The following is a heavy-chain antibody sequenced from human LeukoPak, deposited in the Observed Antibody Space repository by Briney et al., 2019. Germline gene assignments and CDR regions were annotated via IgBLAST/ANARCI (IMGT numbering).Heavy chain of an antibody. CDR1: GCSFTSYW. CDR2: IYPGDSDT. J-gene: IGHJ4*02. CDR3: ARPRGSGSSYYFDY. V-gene: IGHV5-51*01. D-gene: IGHD3-10*01. Sequence: GESLKISCKGSGCSFTSYWIGWVRPMPGKGREWMGIIYPGDSDTRYSPSFQGQVTISADKSISTAYLQWSSLKASDTAVYYCARPRGSGSSYYFDYWGQGTLVTVSS.